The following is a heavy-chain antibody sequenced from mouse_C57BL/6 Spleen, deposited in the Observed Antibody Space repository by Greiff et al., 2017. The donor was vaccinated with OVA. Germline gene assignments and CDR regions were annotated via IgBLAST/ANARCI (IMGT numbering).Heavy chain of an antibody. J-gene: IGHJ4*01. Sequence: EVMLVESEGGLVQPGSSMKLSCTASGFTFSDYYMAWVRQVPEKGLEWVANINYDGSSTYYLDSLKSRFIISRDNAKNILYLQMSSLKSEDTATYYCARETGPMDYWGQGTSVTVSS. CDR1: GFTFSDYY. CDR2: INYDGSST. D-gene: IGHD4-1*01. CDR3: ARETGPMDY. V-gene: IGHV5-16*01.